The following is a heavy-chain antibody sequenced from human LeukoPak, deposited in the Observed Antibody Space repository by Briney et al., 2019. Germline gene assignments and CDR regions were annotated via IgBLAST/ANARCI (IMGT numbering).Heavy chain of an antibody. D-gene: IGHD1-1*01. Sequence: ASAKVSCKASGYTFTSYYMHWVRQAPGQGLEWMGIINPSGGSTSYAQKFQGRVTMTRDTSTSTVYMVLSSLRSEDTAVYYCARDRYPCEYYYYYGMDVWGQGTTVTVSS. J-gene: IGHJ6*02. CDR2: INPSGGST. CDR3: ARDRYPCEYYYYYGMDV. V-gene: IGHV1-46*01. CDR1: GYTFTSYY.